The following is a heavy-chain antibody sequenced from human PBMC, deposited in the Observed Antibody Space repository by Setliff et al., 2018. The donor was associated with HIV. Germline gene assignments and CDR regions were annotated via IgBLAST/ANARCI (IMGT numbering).Heavy chain of an antibody. D-gene: IGHD3-10*01. Sequence: GGSLRLSCAASGFTFSSSWMTWVRQAPGRGLEYVAGMNRDGSEKGYADSVKGRFSISRDNAKNSLYLQMSSLRTEDTAVYFCARDPAFGAFDIWGQGKMVTVSS. CDR3: ARDPAFGAFDI. V-gene: IGHV3-7*04. CDR2: MNRDGSEK. CDR1: GFTFSSSW. J-gene: IGHJ3*02.